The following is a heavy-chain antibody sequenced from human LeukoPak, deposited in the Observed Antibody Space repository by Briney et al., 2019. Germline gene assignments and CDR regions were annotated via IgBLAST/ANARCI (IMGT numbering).Heavy chain of an antibody. D-gene: IGHD1-26*01. J-gene: IGHJ6*02. CDR2: INHSGST. V-gene: IGHV4-34*01. CDR1: GGSFSGYY. CDR3: ARPKYSGRAGLYYYYGMDV. Sequence: SETLSLTCPVYGGSFSGYYWSWIRQPPGKGLEWIGEINHSGSTNYNPPLKSRVTISGDTSKNQFSLKLSSVTGADTAVYYRARPKYSGRAGLYYYYGMDVWGQGTTVTVSS.